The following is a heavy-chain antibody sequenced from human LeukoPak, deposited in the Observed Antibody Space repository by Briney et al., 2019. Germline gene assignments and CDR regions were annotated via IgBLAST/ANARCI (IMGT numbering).Heavy chain of an antibody. CDR2: SSSSSSYI. V-gene: IGHV3-21*01. CDR3: ARDVLYRSDF. J-gene: IGHJ4*02. CDR1: GFTLSSYS. Sequence: PGGSLRLSCEASGFTLSSYSLNWVRQAPGKGLEWVSSSSSSSSYIYDADSVKGRCTISRDNGKNSLYLQVNSLRAEDTAVYYCARDVLYRSDFWGQGTLVTVSS. D-gene: IGHD2-2*02.